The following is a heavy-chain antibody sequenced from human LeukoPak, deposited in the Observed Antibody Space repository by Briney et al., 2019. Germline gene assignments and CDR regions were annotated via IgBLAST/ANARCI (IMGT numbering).Heavy chain of an antibody. J-gene: IGHJ4*02. CDR1: GFTFSSYG. CDR2: ISYDGSNK. Sequence: GGSLRLSCAASGFTFSSYGMHWVRQAPGKGLEWVAVISYDGSNKYYADSVKGRFTISRDNSKNTLYLQMNSLRAEDTAVYYCAKDRIAFDYWGQGTLVTVSS. CDR3: AKDRIAFDY. D-gene: IGHD6-13*01. V-gene: IGHV3-30*18.